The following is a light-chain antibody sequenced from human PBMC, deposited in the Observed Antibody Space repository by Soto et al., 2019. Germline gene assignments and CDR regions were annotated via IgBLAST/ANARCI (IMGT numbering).Light chain of an antibody. CDR1: QTISTS. V-gene: IGKV3-11*01. Sequence: EIVLTQSPATLSLSPGERATLSCRASQTISTSLAWYQQKPGQSPRLLIYDASNRATDIPARISGSGSGTEFTLTISSLQSEDFAVYYCQQYNSWPLTFGGGTKVDIK. CDR3: QQYNSWPLT. J-gene: IGKJ4*01. CDR2: DAS.